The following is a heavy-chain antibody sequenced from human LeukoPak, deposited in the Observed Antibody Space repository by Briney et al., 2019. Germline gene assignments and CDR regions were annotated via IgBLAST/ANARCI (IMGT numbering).Heavy chain of an antibody. V-gene: IGHV1-46*01. CDR1: GYTFTRYY. Sequence: ASVKVSCKASGYTFTRYYMHWVRQAPGQGLEWMGIIDPSGGGTNYAQKFQGRVTMTRDTSTSTIYMELSSLRSEDTAVYYCASSGVAGTNFDYWGQGTLVTVSS. J-gene: IGHJ4*02. CDR3: ASSGVAGTNFDY. D-gene: IGHD6-19*01. CDR2: IDPSGGGT.